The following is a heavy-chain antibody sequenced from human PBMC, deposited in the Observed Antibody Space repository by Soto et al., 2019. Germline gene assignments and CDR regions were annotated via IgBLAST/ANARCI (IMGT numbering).Heavy chain of an antibody. CDR2: MFYGVST. D-gene: IGHD1-26*01. J-gene: IGHJ5*02. CDR3: ARASRSGSYYYGP. CDR1: GSSINSSGYY. Sequence: SETLSLTCTVSGSSINSSGYYWGWIRQPPGKGLEWIGSMFYGVSTYYNPSLKSRVTVSVDTSKNQFSLNLRSVTAADTAVYYCARASRSGSYYYGPWGQGTLVTVSS. V-gene: IGHV4-39*01.